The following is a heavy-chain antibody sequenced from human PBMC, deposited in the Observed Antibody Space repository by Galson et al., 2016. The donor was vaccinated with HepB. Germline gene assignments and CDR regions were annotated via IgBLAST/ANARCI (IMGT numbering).Heavy chain of an antibody. CDR1: GFTFSSFE. Sequence: SLRLSCAASGFTFSSFEMNWVRQAPGKGLEWLSYISSSGTTIYYADSVKGRFTISRDNARNSLYLQMNSLRDEDTAVYYCARDLVYPGDYGKYCYYGVDVWGQGTSVTVSS. CDR3: ARDLVYPGDYGKYCYYGVDV. J-gene: IGHJ6*02. CDR2: ISSSGTTI. D-gene: IGHD4-17*01. V-gene: IGHV3-48*03.